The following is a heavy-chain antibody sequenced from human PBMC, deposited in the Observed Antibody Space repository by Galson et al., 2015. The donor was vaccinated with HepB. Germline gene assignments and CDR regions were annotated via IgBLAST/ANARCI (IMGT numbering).Heavy chain of an antibody. J-gene: IGHJ5*02. CDR2: IYHSGIT. D-gene: IGHD3-22*01. Sequence: ETLSLTCAVSGASISSDYWWTWVRQTPEKGLEWIGEIYHSGITNYNPSLESRVTLSVDKSKNQFSLKLRSVTAADTAVYYWAKSYDSGGYWFDPWGPGALVTVSS. CDR1: GASISSDYW. V-gene: IGHV4-4*02. CDR3: AKSYDSGGYWFDP.